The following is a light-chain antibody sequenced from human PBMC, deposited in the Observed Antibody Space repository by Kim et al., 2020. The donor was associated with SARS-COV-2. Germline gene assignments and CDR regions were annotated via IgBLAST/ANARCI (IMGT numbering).Light chain of an antibody. Sequence: DIQMTQSPSSLSASVGDRVTITCRAGQNIGKYLNWYQQIPGKAPMSLIYDASNFLSGVPLRFSGSGSGTDFTLTITNLQPEDSATYYCQQTYITPYTFGQGTKLEI. CDR1: QNIGKY. V-gene: IGKV1-39*01. CDR2: DAS. J-gene: IGKJ2*01. CDR3: QQTYITPYT.